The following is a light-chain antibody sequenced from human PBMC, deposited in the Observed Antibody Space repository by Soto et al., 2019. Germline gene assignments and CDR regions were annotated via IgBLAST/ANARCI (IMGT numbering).Light chain of an antibody. CDR2: RNS. J-gene: IGLJ1*01. V-gene: IGLV1-47*01. CDR1: SSNIVKNY. CDR3: ASFRSGTILV. Sequence: QSVLTQPPSASGTPGQRVTISCSGSSSNIVKNYVYWYQQVPGTAPKVLIYRNSERPSGVPDRFSGSKSGTSASLAINGLRSEDEAEYYCASFRSGTILVFGTGTKLTVL.